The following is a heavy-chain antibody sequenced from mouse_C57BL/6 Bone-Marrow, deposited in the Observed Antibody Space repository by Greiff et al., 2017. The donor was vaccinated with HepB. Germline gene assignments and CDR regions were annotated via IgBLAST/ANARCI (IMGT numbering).Heavy chain of an antibody. V-gene: IGHV14-4*01. J-gene: IGHJ2*01. CDR2: IDPENGDT. D-gene: IGHD1-1*01. Sequence: VQLQQSGAELVRPGASVKLSCTASGFNIKDDYMHWVKQRPEQGLEWIGWIDPENGDTEYASKFQGKATITADTSSNTAYLQLSSLTSEDTAVYYCTTYYYGSSPDYWGQGTTLTVSS. CDR3: TTYYYGSSPDY. CDR1: GFNIKDDY.